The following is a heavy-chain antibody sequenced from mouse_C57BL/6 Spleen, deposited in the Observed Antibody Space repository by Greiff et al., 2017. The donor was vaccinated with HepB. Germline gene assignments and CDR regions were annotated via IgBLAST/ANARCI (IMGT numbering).Heavy chain of an antibody. D-gene: IGHD2-12*01. CDR1: GFTFSSYT. CDR3: ARRGSYYYYFDY. CDR2: ISGGGGNT. Sequence: EVKLMESGGGLVKPGGSLKLSCAASGFTFSSYTMSWVRQTPEKRLEWVATISGGGGNTYYPDSVKGRFTISRDNAKNTLYLQMSSLRSEDTALYYCARRGSYYYYFDYWGQGTTLTVSS. J-gene: IGHJ2*01. V-gene: IGHV5-9*01.